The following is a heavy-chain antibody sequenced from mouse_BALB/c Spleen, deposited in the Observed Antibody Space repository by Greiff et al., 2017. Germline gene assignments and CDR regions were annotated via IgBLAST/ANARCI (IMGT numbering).Heavy chain of an antibody. Sequence: EVQLVESGGGLVKPGGSLKLSCAASGFTFSSYAMSWVRQSPEKRLEWVAEISSGGSYTYYPDTVTGRFTISRDNAKNTLYLEMSSLRSEDTAMYYCARGGSWFAYWGQGTLVTVSA. CDR2: ISSGGSYT. CDR1: GFTFSSYA. CDR3: ARGGSWFAY. J-gene: IGHJ3*01. V-gene: IGHV5-9-4*01.